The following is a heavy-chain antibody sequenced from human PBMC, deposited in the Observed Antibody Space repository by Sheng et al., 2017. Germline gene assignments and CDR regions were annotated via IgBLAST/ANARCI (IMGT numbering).Heavy chain of an antibody. Sequence: QVQLVQSGAEVKKPGTSVSVSCKATGYNFADFGISWVRQAPGQGLEWMGWITSYSRKTYYAEKFQGRLSVTTDTSTTTAYMELRSLTSDDTAVYYCARGEDRKYESGIYLHHFDAWGQGTLV. D-gene: IGHD3-3*01. J-gene: IGHJ4*02. CDR3: ARGEDRKYESGIYLHHFDA. CDR2: ITSYSRKT. V-gene: IGHV1-18*04. CDR1: GYNFADFG.